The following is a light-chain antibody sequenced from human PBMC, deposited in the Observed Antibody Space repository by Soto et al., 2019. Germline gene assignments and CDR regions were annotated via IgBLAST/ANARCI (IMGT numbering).Light chain of an antibody. CDR3: QQRSNWPPIT. Sequence: EIVLAQSPGTLSLSRGERATLSCRASQSVSSNYLAWYQQKPGQAPRLLIYDASNRATGIPARFSGSGSGTDFTLTISSLEPEDFAVYYCQQRSNWPPITFGQGTRLEI. CDR1: QSVSSNY. V-gene: IGKV3-11*01. J-gene: IGKJ5*01. CDR2: DAS.